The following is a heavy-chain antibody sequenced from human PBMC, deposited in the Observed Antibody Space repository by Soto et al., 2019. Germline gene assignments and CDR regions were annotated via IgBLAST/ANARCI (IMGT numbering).Heavy chain of an antibody. Sequence: QAGGSLRLSCAASGFTFSSYDMHWVRQATGKGLEWVSAIGTAGDTYYPGSVKGRFTISRENAKNSLYLQMNSLRAGDTAVYYCARRANLDYYYYGMDVWGQGTTVTVSS. CDR2: IGTAGDT. V-gene: IGHV3-13*01. J-gene: IGHJ6*02. CDR3: ARRANLDYYYYGMDV. CDR1: GFTFSSYD. D-gene: IGHD5-12*01.